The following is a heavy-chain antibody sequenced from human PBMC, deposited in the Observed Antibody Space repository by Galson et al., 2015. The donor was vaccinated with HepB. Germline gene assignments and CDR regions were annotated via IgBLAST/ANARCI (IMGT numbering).Heavy chain of an antibody. CDR2: ISSDERDA. D-gene: IGHD4-17*01. Sequence: SLRLSCAASGFTFAKFPMHWVRQAPGRGLEWLTFISSDERDAYYADSVKGRFTVSRDNSQNMLYLQMDNLRIEDSAVYFCARHGVNYGDYVWYSDVWGRGTQVTVSS. J-gene: IGHJ2*01. CDR3: ARHGVNYGDYVWYSDV. V-gene: IGHV3-30*04. CDR1: GFTFAKFP.